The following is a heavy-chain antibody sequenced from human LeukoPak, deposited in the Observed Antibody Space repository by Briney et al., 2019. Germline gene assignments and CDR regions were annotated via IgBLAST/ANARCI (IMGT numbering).Heavy chain of an antibody. Sequence: PGGSLRLSCAASGFTFSSYAMHWVSQAPGKGLEWVAVISYDGSNKYYADSVKGRFTISRDNSKNTLYLQMNSLRAEDTAIYYCARGILRAYWFDPWGQGALVTVSS. CDR3: ARGILRAYWFDP. V-gene: IGHV3-30-3*01. CDR1: GFTFSSYA. J-gene: IGHJ5*02. CDR2: ISYDGSNK.